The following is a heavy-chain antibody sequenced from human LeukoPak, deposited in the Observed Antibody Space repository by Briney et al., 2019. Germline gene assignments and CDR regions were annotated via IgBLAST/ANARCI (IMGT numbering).Heavy chain of an antibody. Sequence: LRLSCAASGFTFSSYGMHWVRQAPGKGLEWIGEINHSGSTNYNPSLKSRVTISVDTSKNQFSLKLSSVTAADTAVYYCARVGGTGTNTEDYWGQGTLVTVSS. CDR3: ARVGGTGTNTEDY. CDR2: INHSGST. CDR1: GFTFSSYG. V-gene: IGHV4-34*01. J-gene: IGHJ4*02. D-gene: IGHD1-7*01.